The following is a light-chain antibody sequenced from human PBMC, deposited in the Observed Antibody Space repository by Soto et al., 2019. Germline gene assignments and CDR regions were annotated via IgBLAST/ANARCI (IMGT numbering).Light chain of an antibody. V-gene: IGKV3-15*01. Sequence: EIVMTQSPPTLSVSPGERATLSCRASQSVSSNLAWYQQKPGQAPRLLIYGASTRDTGIPARFSGSGSGTELTLTISSLQSEDFAVYYCQQYDSWPPTFGQGTKVEIK. J-gene: IGKJ1*01. CDR3: QQYDSWPPT. CDR1: QSVSSN. CDR2: GAS.